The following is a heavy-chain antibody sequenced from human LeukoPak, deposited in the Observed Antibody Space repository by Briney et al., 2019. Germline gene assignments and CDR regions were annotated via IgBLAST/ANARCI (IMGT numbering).Heavy chain of an antibody. CDR2: ISSSRSYI. Sequence: GGSLRLSCAASGFTFSSYEMKGVRQAPGKGVEGVSYISSSRSYIYYADSVRGRITISREKAKNSLFLQMNSLRAEDTAAYYCARIGYSSSSFDYWGQGTQVTVSS. D-gene: IGHD6-13*01. V-gene: IGHV3-21*05. CDR3: ARIGYSSSSFDY. J-gene: IGHJ4*02. CDR1: GFTFSSYE.